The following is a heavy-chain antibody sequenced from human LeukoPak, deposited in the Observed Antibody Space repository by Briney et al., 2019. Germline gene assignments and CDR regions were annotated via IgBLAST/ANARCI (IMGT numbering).Heavy chain of an antibody. CDR2: INPNNGGT. Sequence: ASVKVSCKASGGTFSSYAISWVRQAPGQGLEWMGWINPNNGGTKYAQKFQDRVTMTRDTSISTAYMELSRLRSDDTAVYFCARTRAWTSWYDYWGQGTLVTVSS. D-gene: IGHD3/OR15-3a*01. CDR1: GGTFSSYA. V-gene: IGHV1-2*02. CDR3: ARTRAWTSWYDY. J-gene: IGHJ4*02.